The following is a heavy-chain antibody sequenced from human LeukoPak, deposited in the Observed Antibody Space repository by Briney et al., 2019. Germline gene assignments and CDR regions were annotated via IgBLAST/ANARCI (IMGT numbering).Heavy chain of an antibody. J-gene: IGHJ6*03. CDR1: GCTLSSYA. D-gene: IGHD4-23*01. CDR3: ARRLGGGNSNYMDV. CDR2: ISYDGSTK. V-gene: IGHV3-30*01. Sequence: PGRSLILSCAASGCTLSSYAMHWVRQAPGKGLEWVAVISYDGSTKCYADSVKRRFTISRDTSKNTLYLQMHSLRAEDTAVYYCARRLGGGNSNYMDVWGTGTTVTVSS.